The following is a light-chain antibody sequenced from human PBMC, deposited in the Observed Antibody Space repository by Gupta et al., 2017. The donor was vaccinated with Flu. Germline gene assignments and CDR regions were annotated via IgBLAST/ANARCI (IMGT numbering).Light chain of an antibody. CDR1: SSNIGNNK. V-gene: IGLV1-44*01. CDR2: GSD. CDR3: ASWDDKLSAYV. Sequence: QSALTHPPSASGTPGQWVAIPCSGSSSNIGNNKVSWYQQLPGAAPKVVIYGSDQRSSGVPDRLSGSKSGTSASLAISGLQSEDEADYYCASWDDKLSAYVFGTGTKVTVL. J-gene: IGLJ1*01.